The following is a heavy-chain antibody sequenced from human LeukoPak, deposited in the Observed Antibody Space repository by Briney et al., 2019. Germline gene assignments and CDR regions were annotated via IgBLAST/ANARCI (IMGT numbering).Heavy chain of an antibody. CDR2: ISSSSSYI. Sequence: GGSLRLSCAASGFTFSSYSMNWVRQAPGKGLEWVSSISSSSSYIYCADSVKGRFTISRDNAKNSLYLQMNSLRAEDTAVYYCARTGGFDAFDIWGQGTMVTVSS. V-gene: IGHV3-21*01. J-gene: IGHJ3*02. CDR3: ARTGGFDAFDI. CDR1: GFTFSSYS.